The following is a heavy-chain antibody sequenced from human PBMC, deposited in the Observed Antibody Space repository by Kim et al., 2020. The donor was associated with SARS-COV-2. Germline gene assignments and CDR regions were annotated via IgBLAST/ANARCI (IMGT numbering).Heavy chain of an antibody. CDR2: ISGSGGST. Sequence: GGSLRLSCAASGFTFSSYAMSWVRQAPGKGLEWVSAISGSGGSTYYADSVKGRFTISRDNSKNTLYLQMNSLRAEDTAVYYCAKDLLLWFGELMHSYYGMDVWGQGTTVTVSS. CDR3: AKDLLLWFGELMHSYYGMDV. J-gene: IGHJ6*02. V-gene: IGHV3-23*01. D-gene: IGHD3-10*01. CDR1: GFTFSSYA.